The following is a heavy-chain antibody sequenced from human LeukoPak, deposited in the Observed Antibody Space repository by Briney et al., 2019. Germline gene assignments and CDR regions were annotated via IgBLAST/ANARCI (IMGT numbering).Heavy chain of an antibody. CDR2: ISYDGSNK. J-gene: IGHJ1*01. D-gene: IGHD4-17*01. CDR1: GFTFSSYG. CDR3: AKIGGERYYSDKRYFQH. Sequence: GRSLRLSCAASGFTFSSYGMHWVRQAPGKGLEWVAVISYDGSNKYYADSVKGRFTISRDNSKNTLYLQMNSLRAEDTAVYYCAKIGGERYYSDKRYFQHWGQGTLVTVSS. V-gene: IGHV3-30*18.